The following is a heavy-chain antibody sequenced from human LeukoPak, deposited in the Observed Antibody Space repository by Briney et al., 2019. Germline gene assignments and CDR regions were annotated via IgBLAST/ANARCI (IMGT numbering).Heavy chain of an antibody. Sequence: ASVKVSCKASGYTFTTYAMHWVRQAPGQRLEWMGWINAGNGNTIYSQKFQGRVTITRDTSASTAYMELSSLRSEDTAVYYCARCSDGDYGFVWFDPWGQGTLVTVSS. CDR3: ARCSDGDYGFVWFDP. D-gene: IGHD4-17*01. CDR1: GYTFTTYA. V-gene: IGHV1-3*01. CDR2: INAGNGNT. J-gene: IGHJ5*02.